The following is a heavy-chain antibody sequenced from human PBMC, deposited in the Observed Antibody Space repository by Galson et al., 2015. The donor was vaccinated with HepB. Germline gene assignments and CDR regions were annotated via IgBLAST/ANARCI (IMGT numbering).Heavy chain of an antibody. CDR3: AREPHAYGDYEYFQH. D-gene: IGHD4-17*01. CDR1: GYTFTSYY. J-gene: IGHJ1*01. V-gene: IGHV1-46*01. Sequence: SVKVSCKASGYTFTSYYMHWVRQAPGQGLEWMGIINPSGGSTSYAQKFQGRVTMTRDTSTSTVYMELSSLRSEDTAVYYCAREPHAYGDYEYFQHWGQGTLVTVSS. CDR2: INPSGGST.